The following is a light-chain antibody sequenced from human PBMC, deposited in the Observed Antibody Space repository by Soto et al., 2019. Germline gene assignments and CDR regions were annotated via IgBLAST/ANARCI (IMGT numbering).Light chain of an antibody. V-gene: IGLV2-14*01. Sequence: QSVLTQPASVSGSPGQSITISCTGTSSDVGGYNYVSWYQQHPGKPPKLMIYDVSNRPSGVSNPVSGSKSGNTASLTISGRQAKDEADYYCSSYTSSSTYVVGTGTKLTVL. J-gene: IGLJ1*01. CDR2: DVS. CDR1: SSDVGGYNY. CDR3: SSYTSSSTYV.